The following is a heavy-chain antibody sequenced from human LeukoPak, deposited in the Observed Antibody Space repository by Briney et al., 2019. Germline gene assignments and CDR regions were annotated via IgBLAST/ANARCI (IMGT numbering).Heavy chain of an antibody. D-gene: IGHD5-18*01. CDR2: ISAYNGNT. CDR1: GYTFTSYG. J-gene: IGHJ4*02. CDR3: ARDGAGHSYGIDY. V-gene: IGHV1-18*01. Sequence: ASVKVSCKASGYTFTSYGISWVRQAPGQGLEWMGWISAYNGNTNYAQKLQDRITMSTDTSTSTAYMEVRSLRSDDPAVYYCARDGAGHSYGIDYWGQGTLVTVSS.